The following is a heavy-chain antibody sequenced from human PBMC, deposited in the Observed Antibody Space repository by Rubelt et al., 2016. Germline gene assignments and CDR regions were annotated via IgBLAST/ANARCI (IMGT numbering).Heavy chain of an antibody. CDR3: ARASSGSPRFGFDY. CDR1: GGSISSYY. Sequence: QVQLQESGPGLVKPSETLSLTCTVSGGSISSYYWSWIRQPPGKGLEWIGYIYYSGSTNYNPSLKSRVTISKDTSKTQFSPNLSSATAADTAVYYCARASSGSPRFGFDYWGQGTLVTVSS. J-gene: IGHJ4*02. D-gene: IGHD6-25*01. CDR2: IYYSGST. V-gene: IGHV4-59*01.